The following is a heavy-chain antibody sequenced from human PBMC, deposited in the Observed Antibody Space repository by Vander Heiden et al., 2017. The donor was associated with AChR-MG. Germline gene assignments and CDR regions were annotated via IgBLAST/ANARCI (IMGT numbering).Heavy chain of an antibody. Sequence: QVQLVESGGGVVQRGRSLRLSCAASGFTFSSYGMPWGRQAPGKGLEWVAVISYDGSNKYYADSVKGRFTISRDNSKNTLYLQMNSLRAEDTAVYYCAKDKSPGYYYENLFDYWGQGTLVTVSS. CDR3: AKDKSPGYYYENLFDY. CDR2: ISYDGSNK. D-gene: IGHD3-22*01. J-gene: IGHJ4*02. CDR1: GFTFSSYG. V-gene: IGHV3-30*18.